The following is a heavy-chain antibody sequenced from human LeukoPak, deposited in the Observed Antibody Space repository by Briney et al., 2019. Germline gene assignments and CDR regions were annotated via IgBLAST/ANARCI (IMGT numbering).Heavy chain of an antibody. D-gene: IGHD4-17*01. V-gene: IGHV3-23*01. CDR2: ISGSGDST. CDR1: GFTFSSYA. CDR3: AKPARDDYGDYFLDY. Sequence: GGSLRLSCAASGFTFSSYAMTWVRQAPGKGLEWVSGISGSGDSTYYADSVKGRFTISRDNSKNTLYLQMNSLRAEDTAVYYCAKPARDDYGDYFLDYWGQGTLVTVSS. J-gene: IGHJ4*02.